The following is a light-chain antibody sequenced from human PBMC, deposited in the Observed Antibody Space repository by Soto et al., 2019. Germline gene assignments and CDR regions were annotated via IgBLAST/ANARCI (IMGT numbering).Light chain of an antibody. CDR2: EVS. CDR1: SSDVGGYNY. Sequence: QSALTQPPSASGSTGQSVTISCAGTSSDVGGYNYVSWYQQYPGKVPKLMIYEVSERPSGVPDRFSGSKSGNTAFLTVSGLQAEDEADYYCLSYADTAYVVGTGTKRTV. V-gene: IGLV2-8*01. CDR3: LSYADTAYV. J-gene: IGLJ1*01.